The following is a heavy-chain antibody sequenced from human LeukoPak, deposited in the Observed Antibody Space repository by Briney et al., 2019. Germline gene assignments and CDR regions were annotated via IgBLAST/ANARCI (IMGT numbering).Heavy chain of an antibody. V-gene: IGHV3-30*04. CDR1: GFTFSSYA. J-gene: IGHJ4*02. Sequence: GGSLRLSCAASGFTFSSYAMHWVRQAPGKGLEWVAVISYDGSNKYYADSVKGRFTISRDNSKNTLYLQMNSLRAEDTAVYYCVGYCCGGSCSNWGQGTLVTVSS. CDR3: VGYCCGGSCSN. D-gene: IGHD2-15*01. CDR2: ISYDGSNK.